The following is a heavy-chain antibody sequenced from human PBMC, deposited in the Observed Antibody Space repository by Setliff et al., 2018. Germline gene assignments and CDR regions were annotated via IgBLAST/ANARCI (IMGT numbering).Heavy chain of an antibody. CDR2: MNPNNDDT. Sequence: ASVKVSCKASGYRFNTHDINWVRQAPGQGLEWIGWMNPNNDDTGSAHKFQDRVTMTVNRAISTAYLELSGLTPDDTAVYFCARGRGFSGLESTVDFFEYWGPGTLVTVSS. CDR3: ARGRGFSGLESTVDFFEY. J-gene: IGHJ4*02. V-gene: IGHV1-8*01. CDR1: GYRFNTHD. D-gene: IGHD6-19*01.